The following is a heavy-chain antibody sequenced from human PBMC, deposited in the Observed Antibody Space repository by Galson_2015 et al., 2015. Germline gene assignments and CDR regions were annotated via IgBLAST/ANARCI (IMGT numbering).Heavy chain of an antibody. CDR2: ISGSGGST. CDR1: GFTLSGYA. V-gene: IGHV3-23*01. J-gene: IGHJ4*02. CDR3: AKSGLSGYPRGDDY. D-gene: IGHD3-22*01. Sequence: SLRLSCAASGFTLSGYAMSWVRQAPGKALEWVSAISGSGGSTYYADSVKGRFTISRDNSKNTLYLQMNSLRAEDTAVYYCAKSGLSGYPRGDDYWGQGTLVTVSS.